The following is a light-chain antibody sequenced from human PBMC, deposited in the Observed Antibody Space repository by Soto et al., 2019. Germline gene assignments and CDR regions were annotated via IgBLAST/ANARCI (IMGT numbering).Light chain of an antibody. V-gene: IGLV1-44*01. CDR2: IND. Sequence: QSVLTQPPSACGTPGQRVTISCSGSSSNIGDNPVNWYQQVPGAAPKLLIYINDQRPSGVPDRFSGSKSGTSASLAISGLQPEDEADYYCAAWDDSLNALFGTGTKLTVL. CDR1: SSNIGDNP. J-gene: IGLJ1*01. CDR3: AAWDDSLNAL.